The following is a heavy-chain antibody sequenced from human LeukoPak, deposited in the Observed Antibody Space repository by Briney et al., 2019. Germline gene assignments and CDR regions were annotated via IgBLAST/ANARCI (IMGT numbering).Heavy chain of an antibody. Sequence: SETLSLTCTVSGGSISSYYWSWIRQPPGKGLEWIGYIYYSGSTNYKPSLKSRVTISVDTSKNQFSLKLSSVTAADTAVYYCARVAIEYSSSAGGFDYWGQGTLVTVSS. D-gene: IGHD6-6*01. CDR1: GGSISSYY. V-gene: IGHV4-59*12. J-gene: IGHJ4*02. CDR3: ARVAIEYSSSAGGFDY. CDR2: IYYSGST.